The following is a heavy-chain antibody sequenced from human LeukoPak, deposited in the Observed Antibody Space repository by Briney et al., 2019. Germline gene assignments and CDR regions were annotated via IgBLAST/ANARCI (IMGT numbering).Heavy chain of an antibody. CDR1: GFTFSSYG. D-gene: IGHD3-9*01. CDR2: ISYDGSNK. V-gene: IGHV3-30*03. Sequence: PGGSLRLSCAASGFTFSSYGMSWVRQAPGKGLEWVAVISYDGSNKFYADSVRGRFTISRDNSKNTLFLQMNSLRPEDTAVYYCARGPDYDILADYFDYWGQGTLVTVSS. CDR3: ARGPDYDILADYFDY. J-gene: IGHJ4*02.